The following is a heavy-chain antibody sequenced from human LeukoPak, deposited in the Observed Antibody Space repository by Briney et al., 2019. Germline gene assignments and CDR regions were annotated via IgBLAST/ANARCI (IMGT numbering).Heavy chain of an antibody. Sequence: PGGSLRLSCAASGFTFSSYAMSWVRQAPGKGLEWVSAISGSGGSTYYADSVKGRFTISRDNSKNTLYLQINSLRAEDTAVYYCAKDDYDFWSGYNPAHYWGQGTLVTVSS. J-gene: IGHJ4*02. V-gene: IGHV3-23*01. D-gene: IGHD3-3*01. CDR2: ISGSGGST. CDR3: AKDDYDFWSGYNPAHY. CDR1: GFTFSSYA.